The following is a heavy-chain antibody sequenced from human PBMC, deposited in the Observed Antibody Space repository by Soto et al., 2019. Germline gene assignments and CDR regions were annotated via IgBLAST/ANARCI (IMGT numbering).Heavy chain of an antibody. CDR3: ARDREEYCAGDSYRCFDP. V-gene: IGHV4-31*03. Sequence: SLTLPLTCTVSGWYIIGSSYYLGWIRQPPGKGLEWIGYIYYSGSTHYNPSLESRVTISVDTSKSQFSLKLSSVTAADTAVYYCARDREEYCAGDSYRCFDPWGQGRLVTVSS. D-gene: IGHD2-21*02. CDR2: IYYSGST. J-gene: IGHJ5*02. CDR1: GWYIIGSSYY.